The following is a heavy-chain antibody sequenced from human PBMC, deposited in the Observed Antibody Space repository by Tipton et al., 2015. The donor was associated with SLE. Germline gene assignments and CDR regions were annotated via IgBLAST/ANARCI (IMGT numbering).Heavy chain of an antibody. D-gene: IGHD1-26*01. Sequence: TLSLTCAVYGGSISSSSSYYWAWIRQPPGKGVEWIGEINHRGSTNYNPSLKSRVTISVDTSKNQFSLKVTSVTAADTAVYYCARLSGHAFDIWGRGTMVTVSS. CDR3: ARLSGHAFDI. J-gene: IGHJ3*02. CDR2: INHRGST. CDR1: GGSISSSSSYY. V-gene: IGHV4-34*01.